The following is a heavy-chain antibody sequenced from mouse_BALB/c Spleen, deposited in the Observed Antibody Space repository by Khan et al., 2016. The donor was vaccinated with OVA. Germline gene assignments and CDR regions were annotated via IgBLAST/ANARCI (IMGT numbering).Heavy chain of an antibody. V-gene: IGHV3-2*02. Sequence: QLEESGPGLVKPSQSLSLTCTVTGYPITSDYAWNWIRQFPGNKLEWMGYISSTGSTSYNPSLKSRISITRDTSKNQFFLQLKSVTTEDTATYYCARSLYYSYGYALDCWGRGTSVTVSS. CDR3: ARSLYYSYGYALDC. D-gene: IGHD2-14*01. J-gene: IGHJ4*01. CDR1: GYPITSDYA. CDR2: ISSTGST.